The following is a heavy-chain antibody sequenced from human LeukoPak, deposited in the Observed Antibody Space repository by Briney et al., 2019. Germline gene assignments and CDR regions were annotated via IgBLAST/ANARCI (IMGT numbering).Heavy chain of an antibody. V-gene: IGHV1-2*02. Sequence: ASVKVSCKASGYTFTDFCIHWVRQAPGQGLAWMGWINPNSGGTNYAQKFQGRVTMTRDTSISTAYMELGSLTSDDTAVYYCARGSGGASTTLTNWFDPWGQGTLVTVSS. D-gene: IGHD3-10*01. J-gene: IGHJ5*02. CDR1: GYTFTDFC. CDR3: ARGSGGASTTLTNWFDP. CDR2: INPNSGGT.